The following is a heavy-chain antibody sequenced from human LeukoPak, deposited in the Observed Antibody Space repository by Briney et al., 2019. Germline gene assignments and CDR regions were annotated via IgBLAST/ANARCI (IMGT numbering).Heavy chain of an antibody. D-gene: IGHD3-16*01. CDR2: INHGGST. CDR1: DGSFSGYY. V-gene: IGHV4-34*01. CDR3: AREGRDYDSLERMDV. Sequence: SETLSLTCAVYDGSFSGYYWSWIRQPPGKGLEWIGEINHGGSTNYNPSLKSRVTISVDASKNQFSLSLSSVTAADTAVYFCAREGRDYDSLERMDVWGQGTTVTVSS. J-gene: IGHJ6*02.